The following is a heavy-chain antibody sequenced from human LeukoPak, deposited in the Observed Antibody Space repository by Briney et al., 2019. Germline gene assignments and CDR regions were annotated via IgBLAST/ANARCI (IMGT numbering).Heavy chain of an antibody. CDR2: ISYDGSNE. Sequence: GGSLRLSCAASGFTFSSYVMHWVRQAPGKGLEWVAIISYDGSNEYYADSVKGRFTISRDNSKNTLYLQMNSLRAEDTAVYYCARGGSYLSAFDIWGQGTMVTVSS. CDR1: GFTFSSYV. J-gene: IGHJ3*02. CDR3: ARGGSYLSAFDI. D-gene: IGHD1-26*01. V-gene: IGHV3-30*14.